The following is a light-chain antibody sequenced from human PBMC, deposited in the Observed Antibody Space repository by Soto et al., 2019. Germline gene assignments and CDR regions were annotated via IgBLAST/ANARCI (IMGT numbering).Light chain of an antibody. CDR2: DAS. CDR3: QQRSNWPPT. CDR1: QSVSRY. J-gene: IGKJ3*01. Sequence: EVVLTQSPATLSLSPGERATLSCRASQSVSRYLSWYQQKPGQAPRLLIYDASTRATGIPARFSGSGSGTDFTLNISSLESEDLAVYYCQQRSNWPPTFGPGTKVDVK. V-gene: IGKV3-11*01.